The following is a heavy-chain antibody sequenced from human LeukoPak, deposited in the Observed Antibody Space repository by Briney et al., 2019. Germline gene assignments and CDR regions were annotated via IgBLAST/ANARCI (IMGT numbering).Heavy chain of an antibody. D-gene: IGHD2-2*01. V-gene: IGHV3-30-3*01. J-gene: IGHJ4*02. CDR3: AREDPYIVALPADGRYFDC. Sequence: PGGSLRLSCAASGFTFSTYSMHWVRQAPGKGLEWVAVISGDGNIKWTADSVKGRFTISRDNSKNTLDLQMNSLRDEDTAVYYCAREDPYIVALPADGRYFDCWGQGTLVAVSS. CDR1: GFTFSTYS. CDR2: ISGDGNIK.